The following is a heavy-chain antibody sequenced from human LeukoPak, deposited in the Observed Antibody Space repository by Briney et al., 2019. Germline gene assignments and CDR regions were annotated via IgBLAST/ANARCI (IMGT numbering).Heavy chain of an antibody. V-gene: IGHV3-21*01. CDR1: GFTFSIYS. CDR3: ARVGYSSSWFDP. D-gene: IGHD6-13*01. Sequence: GSLRLSCAASGFTFSIYSMNWVRQAPGKGLEWVSSISSSSSYIYYADSVKGRFTISRDNAKNSLYLQMNSLRAEDTAVYYCARVGYSSSWFDPWGQGTLVTVSS. CDR2: ISSSSSYI. J-gene: IGHJ5*02.